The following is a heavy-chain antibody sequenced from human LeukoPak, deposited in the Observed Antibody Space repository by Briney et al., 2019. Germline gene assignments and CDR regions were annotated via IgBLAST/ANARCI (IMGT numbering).Heavy chain of an antibody. D-gene: IGHD2/OR15-2a*01. Sequence: GGSLRLSCAASGFTFSSYAMNWVRQAPGKGLEWVSAINGRGDNTYYADSVKGRFTIPRDNSMSTLFLQMNSLRAEDTAIYYCAKDRVSPGFNLFDPWGQGTLVTVSS. CDR2: INGRGDNT. J-gene: IGHJ5*02. V-gene: IGHV3-23*01. CDR3: AKDRVSPGFNLFDP. CDR1: GFTFSSYA.